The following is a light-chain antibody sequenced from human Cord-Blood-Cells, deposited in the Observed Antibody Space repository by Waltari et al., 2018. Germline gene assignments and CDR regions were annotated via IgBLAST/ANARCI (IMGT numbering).Light chain of an antibody. V-gene: IGKV1-9*01. Sequence: IQLTQSPSLLHASVGDRVTITCRASQGISSYLACYQQKPGKAPKLLIYAASTLQSGVPSRFSGSGSGTEFTLTISSLQPEDFATYYCQQLNSYPLTFGGGTKVEIK. CDR1: QGISSY. J-gene: IGKJ4*01. CDR3: QQLNSYPLT. CDR2: AAS.